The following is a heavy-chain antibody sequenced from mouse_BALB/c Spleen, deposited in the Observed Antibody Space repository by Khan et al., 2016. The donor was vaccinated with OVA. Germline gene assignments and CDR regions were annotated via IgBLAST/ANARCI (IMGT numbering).Heavy chain of an antibody. CDR3: ARANWAWFAY. CDR2: ISSDSSTL. J-gene: IGHJ3*01. Sequence: DVQLVESGGGLVQPGGSRKLSCAASGFTFSNFGMHWIRQAPEKGLEWVAYISSDSSTLYYADTMKGRFTISRDNPRNTLFLQMTSLRSEDTAMYYCARANWAWFAYWGQGTLVTVSA. D-gene: IGHD4-1*01. V-gene: IGHV5-17*02. CDR1: GFTFSNFG.